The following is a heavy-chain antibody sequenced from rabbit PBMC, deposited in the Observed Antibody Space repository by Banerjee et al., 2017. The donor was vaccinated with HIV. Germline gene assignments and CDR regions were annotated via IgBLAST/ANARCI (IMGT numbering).Heavy chain of an antibody. J-gene: IGHJ4*01. Sequence: QSLEESGGDLVKPGASLTLTCTASGFSFSSSYYMCWVRQAPGKGLEWIGCIYAGSGSTWYASWVNGRFTISKTSSTTVTLQMTSLTAADTATYFCARAGYAGYGYANLWGPGTLVTVS. V-gene: IGHV1S40*01. CDR2: IYAGSGST. CDR3: ARAGYAGYGYANL. CDR1: GFSFSSSYY. D-gene: IGHD7-1*01.